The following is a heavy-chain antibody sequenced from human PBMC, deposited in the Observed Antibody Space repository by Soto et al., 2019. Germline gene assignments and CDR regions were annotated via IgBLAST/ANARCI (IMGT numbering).Heavy chain of an antibody. CDR2: IHPGDSET. Sequence: PGESLKISCQASGYTFNTYWIGWVRQMPGKGLEWMGIIHPGDSETRYNPSFQGQVTISADKSITTAYLQWSSLKASDTAMYFCARHGNNGPEDTLDVWGQGTTVTVSS. J-gene: IGHJ6*02. CDR1: GYTFNTYW. V-gene: IGHV5-51*01. D-gene: IGHD1-1*01. CDR3: ARHGNNGPEDTLDV.